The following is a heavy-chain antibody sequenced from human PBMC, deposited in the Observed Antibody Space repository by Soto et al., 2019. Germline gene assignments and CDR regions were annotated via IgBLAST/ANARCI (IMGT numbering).Heavy chain of an antibody. CDR1: GGSISSYY. CDR3: ARDKSSGWFDY. CDR2: IYYSGST. V-gene: IGHV4-59*01. D-gene: IGHD6-19*01. Sequence: SETLSLTCTVSGGSISSYYWSWIRQPPGKGLEWIGYIYYSGSTNYNPSLKSRVTISVDTSKNQFSLKLSSVTAADTAVYYCARDKSSGWFDYWGQGTLVTVSS. J-gene: IGHJ4*02.